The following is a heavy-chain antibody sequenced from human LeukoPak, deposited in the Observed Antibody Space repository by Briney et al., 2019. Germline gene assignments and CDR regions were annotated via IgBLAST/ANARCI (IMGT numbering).Heavy chain of an antibody. J-gene: IGHJ4*02. CDR1: GGSISSGGYY. CDR2: IYHSGST. V-gene: IGHV4-30-2*01. CDR3: VRGRSGTSGCFDS. D-gene: IGHD6-25*01. Sequence: SETLSLTCTVSGGSISSGGYYWSWIRQPPGKGLEWIGYIYHSGSTYYNPSLKSRVTISVDRSKIQFSLKLNSVTAADTAVYYCVRGRSGTSGCFDSWGQGTLVTVSS.